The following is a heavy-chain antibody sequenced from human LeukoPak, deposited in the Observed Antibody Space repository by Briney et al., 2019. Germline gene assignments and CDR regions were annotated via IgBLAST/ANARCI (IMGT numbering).Heavy chain of an antibody. CDR3: AVDLLDGVPDYFDF. V-gene: IGHV3-30-3*01. CDR1: AFAFSTYT. D-gene: IGHD2-8*01. Sequence: GGSLRLSCVASAFAFSTYTMHWVRQAPGKGLEWVAVVSHDSSHKYYVDSVKGRFTVSRDNSKNTVYLQMNSLDDTAVYYCAVDLLDGVPDYFDFWGQGTLVTVSS. CDR2: VSHDSSHK. J-gene: IGHJ4*02.